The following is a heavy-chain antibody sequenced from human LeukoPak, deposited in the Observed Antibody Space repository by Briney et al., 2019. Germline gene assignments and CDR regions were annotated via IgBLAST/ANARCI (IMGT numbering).Heavy chain of an antibody. J-gene: IGHJ3*02. V-gene: IGHV3-23*01. Sequence: GGSLRLSCAASGFTFSSYGMSWVRQAPGKGLEWVSAISGSGGSTYYADSVKGRFTISRDNSKNTLYLQMNSLRAEDTAVYYCARRAGRYFDWRNDAFDIWGQGTMVTVSS. CDR2: ISGSGGST. D-gene: IGHD3-9*01. CDR1: GFTFSSYG. CDR3: ARRAGRYFDWRNDAFDI.